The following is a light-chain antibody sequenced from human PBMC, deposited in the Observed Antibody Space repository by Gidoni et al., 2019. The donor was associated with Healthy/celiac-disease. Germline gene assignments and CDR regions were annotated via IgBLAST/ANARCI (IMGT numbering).Light chain of an antibody. J-gene: IGLJ1*01. CDR3: QSYDSSLYV. CDR1: SSNIGAGYD. V-gene: IGLV1-40*01. CDR2: GNS. Sequence: QSVLTQPPSVSGAPGQRVTISCTGSSSNIGAGYDVHWYQQLPGTAPKLLIYGNSNRLSGVPDRFSGSKSGTSASLAITGLQAEDEADYYCQSYDSSLYVFGTGTKVTVL.